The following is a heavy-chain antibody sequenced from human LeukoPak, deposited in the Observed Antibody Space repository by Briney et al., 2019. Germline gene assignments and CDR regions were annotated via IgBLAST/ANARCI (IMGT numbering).Heavy chain of an antibody. CDR3: ARMPGIQLWILLFDC. CDR1: GYTFTGYY. Sequence: ASVKVSCKASGYTFTGYYMRWVRQAPGQGLEWMGWINPNSGGTNYAQKFQGKVTMTRDTSISTAYMELSRLRSDDTAVYYCARMPGIQLWILLFDCWGQGTLVTVSS. J-gene: IGHJ4*02. D-gene: IGHD5-18*01. V-gene: IGHV1-2*02. CDR2: INPNSGGT.